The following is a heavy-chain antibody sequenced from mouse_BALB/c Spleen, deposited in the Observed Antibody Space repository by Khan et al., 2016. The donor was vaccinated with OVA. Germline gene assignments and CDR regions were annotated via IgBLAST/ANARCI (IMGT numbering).Heavy chain of an antibody. J-gene: IGHJ2*01. D-gene: IGHD1-2*01. CDR1: GYSITSGYG. V-gene: IGHV3-2*02. CDR3: ARTARIKY. Sequence: EVQLQESGPGLVKPSQSFSLTCTVTGYSITSGYGWNWIRQFPGNQLEWMGYISYSGSTNYNPSLKSRISITRDTSKNQFFLQLNSVTTEDTATYYCARTARIKYWGQGTTLTVSS. CDR2: ISYSGST.